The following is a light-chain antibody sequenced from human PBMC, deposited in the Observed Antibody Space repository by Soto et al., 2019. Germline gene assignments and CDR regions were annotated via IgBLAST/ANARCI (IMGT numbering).Light chain of an antibody. CDR1: QSVSSSY. V-gene: IGKV3D-20*02. CDR2: FAS. J-gene: IGKJ5*01. CDR3: QQRRDWPPIT. Sequence: EIVLTQSPGTLSLSPGERATLSCRASQSVSSSYLAWYQQKPGQAPRLLIFFASTRVTGIPARLSGSGSGTEFTLTINSLQSEDFAVYYCQQRRDWPPITFGQGTRLEIK.